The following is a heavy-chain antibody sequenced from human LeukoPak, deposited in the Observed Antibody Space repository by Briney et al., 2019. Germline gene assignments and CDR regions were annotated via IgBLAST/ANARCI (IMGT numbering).Heavy chain of an antibody. CDR2: INHSGST. J-gene: IGHJ4*02. D-gene: IGHD3-9*01. Sequence: SETLSLTCAVYGGSFSGYYWSWIRQPPGKGREWIGEINHSGSTNYNPSLKSRVTISVDTSKNPFSLKLSSVTAADTAVYYCARGRYDILTGYSYYFDYWGQGTLVTVSS. CDR3: ARGRYDILTGYSYYFDY. V-gene: IGHV4-34*01. CDR1: GGSFSGYY.